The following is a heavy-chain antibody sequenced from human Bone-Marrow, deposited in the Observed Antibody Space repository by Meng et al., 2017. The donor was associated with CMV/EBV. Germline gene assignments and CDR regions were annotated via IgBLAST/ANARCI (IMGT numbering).Heavy chain of an antibody. CDR3: ARDPNPKYCSAGSCLVNYYYGMDF. CDR2: ISSSSTTI. Sequence: GESLKISCAASGFTLSSYGMSWVRQAPGKGLEWVSYISSSSTTIYYADSVKGRFTISRDNAKNSLYLQMNSLRAEDTAVYYCARDPNPKYCSAGSCLVNYYYGMDFWGQGTTVTVSS. D-gene: IGHD2-15*01. V-gene: IGHV3-48*04. J-gene: IGHJ6*02. CDR1: GFTLSSYG.